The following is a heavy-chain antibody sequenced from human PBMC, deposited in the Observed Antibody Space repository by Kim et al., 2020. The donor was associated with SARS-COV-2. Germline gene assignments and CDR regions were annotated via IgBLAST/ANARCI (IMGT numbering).Heavy chain of an antibody. CDR1: GYSFTSYW. Sequence: GESLKISCKGSGYSFTSYWISWVRQMPGKGLEWMGRIDPSDSYTNYSPSFQGHVTISADKSINTAYLQWSSLKASDTAMYYCARHARSTGGTALWFGELTGTDFDYWGQGTLVTVSS. J-gene: IGHJ4*02. CDR3: ARHARSTGGTALWFGELTGTDFDY. D-gene: IGHD3-10*01. V-gene: IGHV5-10-1*01. CDR2: IDPSDSYT.